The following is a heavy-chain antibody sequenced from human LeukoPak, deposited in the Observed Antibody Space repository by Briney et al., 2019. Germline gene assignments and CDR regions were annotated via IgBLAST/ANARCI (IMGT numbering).Heavy chain of an antibody. D-gene: IGHD3-22*01. J-gene: IGHJ4*02. Sequence: PSETLSLTCAVYGGSFSGYYWSWIRQPPGKGLEWIGEINHSGSTNYNPSLKSRVTISVKTPNNQFSLKLSSVTAADTAVYYCARGRYSSGYYFGLSRSKFDYWGQGTLVTVSS. CDR2: INHSGST. V-gene: IGHV4-34*01. CDR3: ARGRYSSGYYFGLSRSKFDY. CDR1: GGSFSGYY.